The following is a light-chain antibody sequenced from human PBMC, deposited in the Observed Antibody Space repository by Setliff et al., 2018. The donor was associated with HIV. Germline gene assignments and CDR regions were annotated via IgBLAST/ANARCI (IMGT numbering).Light chain of an antibody. CDR2: EVS. Sequence: QSALTQPASVSGSPGQSITISRTGTSSDVGGYNYVSWYQQHPGKAPKLMIYEVSNRPSGVSNRFSGSKSGNTASLTISGLQAEDEADYSCSSYTSSSTYVFGTGTKVTVL. CDR3: SSYTSSSTYV. V-gene: IGLV2-14*01. J-gene: IGLJ1*01. CDR1: SSDVGGYNY.